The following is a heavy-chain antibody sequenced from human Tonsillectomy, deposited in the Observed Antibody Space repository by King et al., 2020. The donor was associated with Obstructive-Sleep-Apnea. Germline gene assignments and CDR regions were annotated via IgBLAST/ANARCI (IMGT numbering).Heavy chain of an antibody. V-gene: IGHV3-64*01. J-gene: IGHJ4*01. CDR2: ISSNGGST. CDR3: ARDGPSSGWYGDYFDY. Sequence: VQLVESGGGLVQPGGSLRLSCAASGFTFSSYAMHWVRQAPGKGLEYVSAISSNGGSTYYANSVKGRFTISRDNSKNTLYLQMGSLRAEDMAVYYCARDGPSSGWYGDYFDYWGHGTLVTVSS. D-gene: IGHD6-19*01. CDR1: GFTFSSYA.